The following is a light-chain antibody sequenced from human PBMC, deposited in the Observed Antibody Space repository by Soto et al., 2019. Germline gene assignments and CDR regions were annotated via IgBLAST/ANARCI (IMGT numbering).Light chain of an antibody. CDR2: DAS. Sequence: EIVLTQSPATLSLSPGERATLSCRASQSVSSYLAWYQQKPGQAPRLLIYDASNRATGIPARFSGSGSGTDFTLTISSLEPEDFAVYYCQQRSNWPPRSTFXGGTKVDIK. CDR1: QSVSSY. J-gene: IGKJ4*01. CDR3: QQRSNWPPRST. V-gene: IGKV3-11*01.